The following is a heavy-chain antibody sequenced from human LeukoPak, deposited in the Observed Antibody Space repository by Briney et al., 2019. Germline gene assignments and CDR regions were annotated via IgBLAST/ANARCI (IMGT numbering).Heavy chain of an antibody. Sequence: GRSLRLSCAASGLTFSSYAMHWVRQAPGKGLEWVAVISYDGSNKYYADSVKGRFTISRDNSKNTLYLQMNSLRAEDTAVYYSARHFHITRYVAYYYGSGSYSFDYWGQGTLVTVSS. CDR1: GLTFSSYA. D-gene: IGHD3-10*01. V-gene: IGHV3-30-3*01. CDR2: ISYDGSNK. J-gene: IGHJ4*02. CDR3: ARHFHITRYVAYYYGSGSYSFDY.